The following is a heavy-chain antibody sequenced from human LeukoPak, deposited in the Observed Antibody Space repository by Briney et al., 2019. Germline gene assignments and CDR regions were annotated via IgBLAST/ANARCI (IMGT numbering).Heavy chain of an antibody. CDR2: FDPEDGET. CDR1: GYTLTELS. Sequence: ASVKVSCKVSGYTLTELSMHWVRQAPGKGLEWVGGFDPEDGETIYAQKFQGRVTMTEDTSTDTAYMELSSLRSEDTAVYYCATRFGEFYYYYYGMDVWGQGTTVTVSS. D-gene: IGHD3-10*01. CDR3: ATRFGEFYYYYYGMDV. J-gene: IGHJ6*02. V-gene: IGHV1-24*01.